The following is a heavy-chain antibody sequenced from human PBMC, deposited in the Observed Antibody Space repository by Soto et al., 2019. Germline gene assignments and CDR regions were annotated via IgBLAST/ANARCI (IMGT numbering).Heavy chain of an antibody. Sequence: SVKVSCKASGYTFTSYAMHWVRQAPGQRLEWMGWINAGNGNTKYSQKFQGRVTITRDTSASTAYMELSSLRSEDTAVYYCARDRSVATISYYYYYGMDVWGQGTTVTVSS. D-gene: IGHD5-12*01. V-gene: IGHV1-3*01. CDR2: INAGNGNT. CDR3: ARDRSVATISYYYYYGMDV. CDR1: GYTFTSYA. J-gene: IGHJ6*02.